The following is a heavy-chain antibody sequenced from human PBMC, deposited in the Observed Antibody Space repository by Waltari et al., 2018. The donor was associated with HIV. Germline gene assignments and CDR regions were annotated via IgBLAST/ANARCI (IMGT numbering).Heavy chain of an antibody. CDR1: GLTLDDDA. V-gene: IGHV3-9*01. J-gene: IGHJ4*02. D-gene: IGHD5-18*01. CDR2: ISWTSGSI. Sequence: EVQLVEAGGGWVQPGRSLRLSCAAAGLTLDDDAMHWVRQAPGKGLEWVSGISWTSGSIGYADSVKGRFTISRDNAKTSLYLQMNSLRAVDTALYYCAKDIAVDTLSGGCDYWGQGTLVTVSS. CDR3: AKDIAVDTLSGGCDY.